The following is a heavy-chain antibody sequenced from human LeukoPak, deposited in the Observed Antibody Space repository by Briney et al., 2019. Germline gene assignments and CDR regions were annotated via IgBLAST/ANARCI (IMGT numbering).Heavy chain of an antibody. CDR3: ARLGGSDGMDV. Sequence: PSGTLSLTCTVSGGSISSSSYYWGWIRQPPGKGLEWIGSIYYSGSTYYNPSLKSRVTISVDTSKNQFSLKLSSVTAADTAVYYCARLGGSDGMDVWGQGTTVTVSS. CDR2: IYYSGST. D-gene: IGHD1-26*01. J-gene: IGHJ6*02. V-gene: IGHV4-39*01. CDR1: GGSISSSSYY.